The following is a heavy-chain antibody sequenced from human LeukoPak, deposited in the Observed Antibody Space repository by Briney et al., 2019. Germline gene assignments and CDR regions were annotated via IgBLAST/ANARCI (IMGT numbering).Heavy chain of an antibody. Sequence: GGSLRLSCAASGFTFSSYEMNWVRQAPGKGLEWVSYISSSGSTKYYADSVKGRFTISRDNSKNTLYLQMNSLRAEDTAVYYCARVWQQLVLYNWFDPWGQGTLVTVSS. J-gene: IGHJ5*02. D-gene: IGHD6-13*01. CDR2: ISSSGSTK. CDR3: ARVWQQLVLYNWFDP. CDR1: GFTFSSYE. V-gene: IGHV3-48*03.